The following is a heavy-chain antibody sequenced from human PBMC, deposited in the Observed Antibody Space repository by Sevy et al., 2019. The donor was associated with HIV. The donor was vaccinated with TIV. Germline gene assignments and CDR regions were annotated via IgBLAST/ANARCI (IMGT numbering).Heavy chain of an antibody. J-gene: IGHJ6*02. CDR2: ISYESDTI. Sequence: GGSLRLSCAVSGFTFSSYSMNWVRQAPGKGLEWVSYISYESDTIYYADSVRGRFTIFRDNAKNSLSLQMNILRAEDTAVYYCARGLAALPGYYYGMDVWGQGTTVTVSS. CDR1: GFTFSSYS. V-gene: IGHV3-48*01. CDR3: ARGLAALPGYYYGMDV. D-gene: IGHD6-6*01.